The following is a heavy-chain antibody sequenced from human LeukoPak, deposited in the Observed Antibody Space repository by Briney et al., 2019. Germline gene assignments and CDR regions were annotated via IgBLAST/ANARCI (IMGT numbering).Heavy chain of an antibody. CDR2: IYHSGST. J-gene: IGHJ4*02. CDR1: GYSISSGYY. V-gene: IGHV4-38-2*02. CDR3: ARDIYSGYDGDDY. D-gene: IGHD5-12*01. Sequence: SETLSLTCTVSGYSISSGYYWGWIRQPPGKGLEWIGSIYHSGSTYYNPSLKSRVTISVDTSKNQFSLKLSSVTAADTAVYYCARDIYSGYDGDDYWGQGTLVTVSS.